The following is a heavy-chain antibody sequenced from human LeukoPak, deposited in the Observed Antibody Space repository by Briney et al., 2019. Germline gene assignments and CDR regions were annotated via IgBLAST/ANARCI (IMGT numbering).Heavy chain of an antibody. D-gene: IGHD3-10*01. V-gene: IGHV4-59*01. CDR1: GGSISNYY. Sequence: SETLSLTCTVSGGSISNYYWSWIRQPPGKGPEWIGYIYYIGSTDYSPSLESRVIISLDTSKNQVSLKLSSVTAADTAVYYCARVNSDYYGSRNYYPDHWGQGTLVTLSS. CDR3: ARVNSDYYGSRNYYPDH. J-gene: IGHJ4*02. CDR2: IYYIGST.